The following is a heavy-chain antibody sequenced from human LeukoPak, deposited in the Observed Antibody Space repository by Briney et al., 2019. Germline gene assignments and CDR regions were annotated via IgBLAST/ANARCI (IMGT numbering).Heavy chain of an antibody. CDR3: ARDLYYYDSSGYPYYYGMDV. Sequence: SSETLSLTCAVSGGSISSGGYSWSWIRQPPRKGLEWIGYIYHSGSTYYNPSLKSRVTISVDRSKNQFSLKLSSVTAADTAVYYCARDLYYYDSSGYPYYYGMDVWGQGTTVTVSS. D-gene: IGHD3-22*01. CDR1: GGSISSGGYS. J-gene: IGHJ6*02. V-gene: IGHV4-30-2*01. CDR2: IYHSGST.